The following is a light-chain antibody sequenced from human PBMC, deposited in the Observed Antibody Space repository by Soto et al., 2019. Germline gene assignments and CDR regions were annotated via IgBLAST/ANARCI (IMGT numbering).Light chain of an antibody. J-gene: IGKJ4*01. V-gene: IGKV3-20*01. Sequence: EIVLTQSPGTLSFSPGERATLSCRASQSVSRNFIAWYQQKPGQAPRLLIDGASTRATGSPDRFSGSGSGTDFTLTINRLEPEDFAVYHCQLYGDSGITFGGGTKVEIK. CDR2: GAS. CDR3: QLYGDSGIT. CDR1: QSVSRNF.